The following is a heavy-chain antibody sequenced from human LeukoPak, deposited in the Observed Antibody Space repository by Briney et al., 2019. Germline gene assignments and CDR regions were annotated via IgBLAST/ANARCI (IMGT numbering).Heavy chain of an antibody. V-gene: IGHV1-2*06. Sequence: ASVKVSCKAAGYTFTGYYMFWVRQAPGQGLEWMGRINPNSGGTNYAQKLQGRVTMTRDTSISTAYMELSRLRSDDTAVYYCARGYCSGGSCYSVENRFDPWGQGTLVTVSS. D-gene: IGHD2-15*01. CDR3: ARGYCSGGSCYSVENRFDP. J-gene: IGHJ5*02. CDR2: INPNSGGT. CDR1: GYTFTGYY.